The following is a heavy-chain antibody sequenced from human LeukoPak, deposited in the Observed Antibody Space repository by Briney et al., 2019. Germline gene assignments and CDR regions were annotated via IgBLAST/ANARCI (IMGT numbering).Heavy chain of an antibody. J-gene: IGHJ5*02. CDR2: ISSSSSTI. CDR3: ARYDFRHGYYDGWFDQ. V-gene: IGHV3-48*01. D-gene: IGHD3-3*01. CDR1: GFTVSSNY. Sequence: GGSLRLSCAASGFTVSSNYMSWVRQAPGKGLEWVSHISSSSSTISYADSVKGRFTVSRDNAKNSLYLQMNSLRAEDTAVYYCARYDFRHGYYDGWFDQWGQGSLVTVSS.